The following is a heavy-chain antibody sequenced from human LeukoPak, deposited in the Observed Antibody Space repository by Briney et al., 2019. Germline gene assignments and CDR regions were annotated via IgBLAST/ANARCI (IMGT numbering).Heavy chain of an antibody. CDR1: GFTFSNYW. Sequence: GGSLRLSCAASGFTFSNYWMSWVRQAPGKGLEWVANIKMDGSEEYYVDSVKGRFTISRDNAKNSLYLQMNSLRAEDTAVYFCAIGHFYHLYWGQGTLVTVSS. CDR2: IKMDGSEE. J-gene: IGHJ4*02. D-gene: IGHD3-3*02. V-gene: IGHV3-7*03. CDR3: AIGHFYHLY.